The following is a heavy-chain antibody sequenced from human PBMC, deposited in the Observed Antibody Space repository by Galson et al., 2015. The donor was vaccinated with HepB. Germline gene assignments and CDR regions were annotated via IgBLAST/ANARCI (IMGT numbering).Heavy chain of an antibody. V-gene: IGHV3-23*01. J-gene: IGHJ4*02. CDR2: ISNSGDWA. Sequence: SLRLSCAASGFTFSSYAMSWVRQAPGKGLEWVSGISNSGDWADYADSVKGRFTISRDNSKNTLYLQMDSLRAEDTAVYYCANKVGGTRPFEYWGQGTLVTVSS. D-gene: IGHD6-19*01. CDR1: GFTFSSYA. CDR3: ANKVGGTRPFEY.